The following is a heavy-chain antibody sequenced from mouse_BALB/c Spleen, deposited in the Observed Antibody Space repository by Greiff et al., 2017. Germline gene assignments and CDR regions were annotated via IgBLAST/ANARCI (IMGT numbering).Heavy chain of an antibody. CDR3: TREGDGSTEGWAMDY. D-gene: IGHD5-1*01. CDR1: GFTFSSYT. J-gene: IGHJ4*01. Sequence: EVKLVESGGGLVKPGGSLKLSCAASGFTFSSYTMSWVRQTPEKRLEWVATISSGGSYTYYPDSVKGRFTISRDNAKNTLYLQMSSLKSEDTAMYYCTREGDGSTEGWAMDYWGQGTSVTVSS. V-gene: IGHV5-6-4*01. CDR2: ISSGGSYT.